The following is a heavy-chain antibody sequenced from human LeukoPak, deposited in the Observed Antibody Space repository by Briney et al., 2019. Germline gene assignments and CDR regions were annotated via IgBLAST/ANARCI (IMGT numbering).Heavy chain of an antibody. CDR3: ARELTDYYDTGCYYVFDY. CDR2: IYSGGST. CDR1: GFTVSSNY. J-gene: IGHJ4*02. Sequence: GGSLRLSCAASGFTVSSNYMSWVRQAPGKGLEWVSVIYSGGSTYYADSVKGRFTISRDNSKNTLYLQMNSLRAEDTALYYCARELTDYYDTGCYYVFDYRGQGTLVTVSS. D-gene: IGHD3-22*01. V-gene: IGHV3-53*01.